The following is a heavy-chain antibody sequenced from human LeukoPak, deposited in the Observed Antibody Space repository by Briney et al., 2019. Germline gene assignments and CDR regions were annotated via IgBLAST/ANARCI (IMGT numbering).Heavy chain of an antibody. CDR3: AKDGLRYLWFDP. CDR1: GFNFRNYA. V-gene: IGHV3-23*01. J-gene: IGHJ5*02. D-gene: IGHD3-9*01. CDR2: IGAGGGST. Sequence: PGGSLRLSCAASGFNFRNYAMSWVRQAPGKGLEWVSTIGAGGGSTFYADSVKGRFTISRDNSKHTLYLQMNSLKAEDTAAYYCAKDGLRYLWFDPWGQGTLVTVSS.